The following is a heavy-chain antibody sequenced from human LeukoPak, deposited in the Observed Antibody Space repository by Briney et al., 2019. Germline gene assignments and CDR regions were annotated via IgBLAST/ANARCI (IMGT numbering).Heavy chain of an antibody. V-gene: IGHV3-23*01. CDR2: ISNEGGGT. Sequence: PGGSLRLSCAASGFLFNNYGLVWVRQAPGKGLEWVAAISNEGGGTTYADFVKGRFTISRDNSKNTLFLHMNSLRAEDTALYYCAKGGSSGYFLDLWGQGTLVTVSS. CDR1: GFLFNNYG. CDR3: AKGGSSGYFLDL. J-gene: IGHJ5*02. D-gene: IGHD3-22*01.